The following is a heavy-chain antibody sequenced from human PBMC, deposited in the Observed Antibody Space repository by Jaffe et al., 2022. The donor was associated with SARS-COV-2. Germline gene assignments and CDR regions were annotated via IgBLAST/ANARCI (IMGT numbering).Heavy chain of an antibody. CDR2: TSFDGSNK. CDR1: GFTFSSYA. J-gene: IGHJ2*01. CDR3: ARAIYGAVGWHFDL. Sequence: QVHLVESGGGVVQPGRSLRLSCAASGFTFSSYAMHWVRQAPGKGLEWVAVTSFDGSNKNFADSVKGRFTISRDNSKNTLYLQMNSLRAEDTAVYYCARAIYGAVGWHFDLWGRGTLVTVSS. D-gene: IGHD4-17*01. V-gene: IGHV3-30-3*01.